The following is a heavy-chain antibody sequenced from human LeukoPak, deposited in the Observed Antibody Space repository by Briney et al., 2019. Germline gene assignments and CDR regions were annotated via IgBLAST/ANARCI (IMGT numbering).Heavy chain of an antibody. CDR1: GGPFSNYG. V-gene: IGHV1-69*13. CDR2: IIPIFPST. J-gene: IGHJ3*02. CDR3: ARPPVSGTLNDAFDI. D-gene: IGHD1/OR15-1a*01. Sequence: SVKVSCKVSGGPFSNYGLSLVRQAPGQGLEWMGGIIPIFPSTNYAQNFQGRVTITADESTSTVYMELSSLRTDDTAVYYCARPPVSGTLNDAFDIWGQGTVVTVSS.